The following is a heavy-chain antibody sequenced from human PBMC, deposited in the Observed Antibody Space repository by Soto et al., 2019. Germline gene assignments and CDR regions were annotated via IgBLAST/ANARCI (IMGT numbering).Heavy chain of an antibody. D-gene: IGHD3-10*01. Sequence: GGSRRLSCAASGFTLNSYAMNWGRQPPGKGLEWVSLISASGGITYYADSVKGRFTISGDSSKNTLYLQMNSLRAEDTALYYCAKDKSRSGSSGLDYWGQGTPVTVSS. V-gene: IGHV3-23*01. CDR1: GFTLNSYA. CDR3: AKDKSRSGSSGLDY. J-gene: IGHJ4*02. CDR2: ISASGGIT.